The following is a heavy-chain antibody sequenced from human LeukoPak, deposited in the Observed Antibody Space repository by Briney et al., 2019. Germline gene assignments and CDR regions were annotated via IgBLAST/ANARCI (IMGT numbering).Heavy chain of an antibody. CDR3: ARDRMSSVVTGGYLDC. D-gene: IGHD2-21*02. V-gene: IGHV3-33*01. CDR2: IWYDGSNK. J-gene: IGHJ4*02. Sequence: GGSLRLSCAASGFTFSSYGMHWVRQAPGKGLEWVALIWYDGSNKYYGDSVKGRFTISRDNSKNTLYLQMNSLRTEDTAVYYCARDRMSSVVTGGYLDCWGRGTLVTVSS. CDR1: GFTFSSYG.